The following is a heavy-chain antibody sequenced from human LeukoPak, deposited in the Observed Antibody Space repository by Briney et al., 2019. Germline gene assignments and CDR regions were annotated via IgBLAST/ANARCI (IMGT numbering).Heavy chain of an antibody. CDR2: VTHGGST. D-gene: IGHD3-10*01. J-gene: IGHJ5*02. Sequence: NPSETLSLTCAVHGGSFNSYSWSWVRQPPGKGLGWIGEVTHGGSTNYNPSLKSRVTISVDTSRNQFSLKLTSVTAADRGVYYCARESYLDWFDPWSQGTLVTVSS. CDR3: ARESYLDWFDP. V-gene: IGHV4-34*01. CDR1: GGSFNSYS.